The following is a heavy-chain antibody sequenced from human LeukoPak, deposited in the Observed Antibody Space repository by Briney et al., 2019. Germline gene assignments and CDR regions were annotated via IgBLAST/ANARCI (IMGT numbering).Heavy chain of an antibody. CDR2: ISGSGGST. D-gene: IGHD3-22*01. J-gene: IGHJ3*02. Sequence: GGSLKLSCAASGFTFSSYAMSWVRQAPGKGLEWVSAISGSGGSTYYADSVKGRFTISRDNSKNTLYLQMNSLRAEDTAVYYCAKDLSEGLFRVYDSSGYWSPSDAFDIWGQGTMVTVSS. CDR3: AKDLSEGLFRVYDSSGYWSPSDAFDI. V-gene: IGHV3-23*01. CDR1: GFTFSSYA.